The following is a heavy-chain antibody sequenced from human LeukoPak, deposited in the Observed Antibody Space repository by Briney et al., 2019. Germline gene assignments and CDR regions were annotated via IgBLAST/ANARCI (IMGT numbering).Heavy chain of an antibody. CDR3: ARIRITMIVVYYFDY. V-gene: IGHV4-39*01. D-gene: IGHD3-22*01. Sequence: PSETLSLTCTVSGGSVSSSSYYWGWIRQPPGKGLEWIGSIYYSGSTYYNPSLKSRVTISVDTSKNQFSLKLSSVTAADTAVYYCARIRITMIVVYYFDYWGQGTLVTVSS. CDR1: GGSVSSSSYY. CDR2: IYYSGST. J-gene: IGHJ4*02.